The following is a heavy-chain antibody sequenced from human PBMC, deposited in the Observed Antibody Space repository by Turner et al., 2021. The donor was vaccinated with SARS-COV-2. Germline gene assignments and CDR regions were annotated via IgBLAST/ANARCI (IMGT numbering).Heavy chain of an antibody. V-gene: IGHV1-24*01. Sequence: QVQLVQSGAEVKKTGASMKVAFKVSGYTLSELSMHWVRQAPGKGLEWMGGFDPEDGETIYVQKFQCRVTMTEDTSTDTAYMELSSLRSEDTAVYYCATGVAVTGTPSAYYYYYGMDVWGQGTTVTVSS. CDR3: ATGVAVTGTPSAYYYYYGMDV. D-gene: IGHD6-19*01. J-gene: IGHJ6*02. CDR2: FDPEDGET. CDR1: GYTLSELS.